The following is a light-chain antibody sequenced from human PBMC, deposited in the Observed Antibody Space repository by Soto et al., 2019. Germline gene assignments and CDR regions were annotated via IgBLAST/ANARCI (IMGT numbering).Light chain of an antibody. CDR1: NSNIGSNT. J-gene: IGLJ7*01. CDR3: AAWDDSLDGHVV. V-gene: IGLV1-44*01. Sequence: QSVLTQPSSASGTPGQKVTISCSGSNSNIGSNTVSWFQQLPGRAPKLLLYNNIYRPPGVPDRFSGSKSGTSVSLAISGLQSEDEADYYCAAWDDSLDGHVVFGGGTQLTVL. CDR2: NNI.